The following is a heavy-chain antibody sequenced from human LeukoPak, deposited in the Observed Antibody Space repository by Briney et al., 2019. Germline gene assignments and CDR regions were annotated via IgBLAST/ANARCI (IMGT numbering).Heavy chain of an antibody. J-gene: IGHJ4*02. CDR1: GFTFDDYG. V-gene: IGHV3-20*04. CDR2: INWNGGST. Sequence: RPGGSLRLSCVASGFTFDDYGMNWVRQAPGKGLEWVSGINWNGGSTGYADSVKGRFTISRDNAKNSLYLQMNSLRAEDTALYFCARDYYASGSYETSDYRGQGTLVTVSS. D-gene: IGHD3-10*01. CDR3: ARDYYASGSYETSDY.